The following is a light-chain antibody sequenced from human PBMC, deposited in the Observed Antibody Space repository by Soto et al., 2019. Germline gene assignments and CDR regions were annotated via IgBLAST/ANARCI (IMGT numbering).Light chain of an antibody. CDR3: CSFVYNTWV. V-gene: IGLV2-23*01. CDR1: TNDLKNYNL. J-gene: IGLJ3*02. Sequence: QSALTQPASVSGSPGQSITISCTGSTNDLKNYNLVSWYQHHPGRAPKLLIYEGNDRPSGVSDRFSGSKSGSSASLTISGLQAGDEADYYCCSFVYNTWVFGGGTKLTVL. CDR2: EGN.